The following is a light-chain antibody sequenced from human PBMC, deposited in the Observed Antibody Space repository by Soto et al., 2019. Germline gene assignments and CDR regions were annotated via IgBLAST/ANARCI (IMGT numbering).Light chain of an antibody. Sequence: NFMLTQPHSVSESPGKTVTISCTRSSGSIASNYVQWYQQRPGSSPSIVIYEDDQRPSGVTDRFSGSIDSSSSSASLTISGLKTEDEADYYCQSYDSDTVIFGGGTKLTVL. V-gene: IGLV6-57*01. CDR2: EDD. J-gene: IGLJ2*01. CDR1: SGSIASNY. CDR3: QSYDSDTVI.